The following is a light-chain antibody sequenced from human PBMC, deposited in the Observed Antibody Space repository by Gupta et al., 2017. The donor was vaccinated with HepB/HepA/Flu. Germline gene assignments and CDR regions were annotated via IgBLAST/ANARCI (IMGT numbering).Light chain of an antibody. V-gene: IGKV3-11*01. CDR2: DAS. Sequence: EIVLTQSPATLSLSPGERATLSCRASQSVSSYLAWYQQKPGQAPRLLIYDASNRATGIPARFSGSGSGTDFTLTIRSREREDFAVYYCQERSNWPPTFGQGTKVEIK. CDR3: QERSNWPPT. CDR1: QSVSSY. J-gene: IGKJ1*01.